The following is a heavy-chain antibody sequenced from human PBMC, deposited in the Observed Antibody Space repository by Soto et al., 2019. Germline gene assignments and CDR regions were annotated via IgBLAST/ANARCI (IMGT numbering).Heavy chain of an antibody. CDR2: INHSGST. CDR1: GGSFSGYY. CDR3: ARRLPPQYCSGGSCYFYYYMDV. Sequence: SETLSLTCAVYGGSFSGYYWSWIRQPPGKGLEWIGEINHSGSTNYNPSLKSRVTISVDTSKNQFSLKLSSVTAADTAVYYCARRLPPQYCSGGSCYFYYYMDVWGKGTTVTVSS. J-gene: IGHJ6*03. D-gene: IGHD2-15*01. V-gene: IGHV4-34*01.